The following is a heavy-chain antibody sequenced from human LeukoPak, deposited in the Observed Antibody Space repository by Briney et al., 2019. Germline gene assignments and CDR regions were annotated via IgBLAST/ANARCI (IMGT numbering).Heavy chain of an antibody. D-gene: IGHD2-15*01. CDR3: ARMTGGLWDY. J-gene: IGHJ4*02. V-gene: IGHV3-7*05. CDR1: GFTFSTYW. Sequence: PGGTLRLSCAASGFTFSTYWMSWLRQAPGKGQEWVANINQGGSEKYYVDSVEGRFTISRDNANNSLYLQLNSLRAEDTAVYYCARMTGGLWDYWGQGTLVTVSS. CDR2: INQGGSEK.